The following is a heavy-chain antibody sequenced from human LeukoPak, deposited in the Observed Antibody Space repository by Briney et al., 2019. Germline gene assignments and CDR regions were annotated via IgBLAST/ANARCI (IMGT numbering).Heavy chain of an antibody. D-gene: IGHD3-10*01. CDR2: IYYSGST. V-gene: IGHV4-39*07. J-gene: IGHJ4*02. CDR3: ARAYLGSGSYAEDY. Sequence: SETLSLTCTVSGGSISSSSYYWGWIRQPPGKGLEWIGSIYYSGSTYYNPSLKSRVTISVDTSKNQFSLKLSSVTAADTAVYYCARAYLGSGSYAEDYWGQGTLVTVSS. CDR1: GGSISSSSYY.